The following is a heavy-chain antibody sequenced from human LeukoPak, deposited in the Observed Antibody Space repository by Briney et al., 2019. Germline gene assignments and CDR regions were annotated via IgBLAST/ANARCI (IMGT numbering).Heavy chain of an antibody. V-gene: IGHV5-51*01. CDR1: GYSFTNSW. D-gene: IGHD2-2*02. Sequence: GESLKISCEGSGYSFTNSWIGWVRQMPGKGLEWVGIIYPGDSDTRYSPSFQGRVTISADKSISTAYLQWSSLKASDTAMYYCARGTYCSSTSCYRSWFDPWGQGTLVTVSS. CDR2: IYPGDSDT. J-gene: IGHJ5*02. CDR3: ARGTYCSSTSCYRSWFDP.